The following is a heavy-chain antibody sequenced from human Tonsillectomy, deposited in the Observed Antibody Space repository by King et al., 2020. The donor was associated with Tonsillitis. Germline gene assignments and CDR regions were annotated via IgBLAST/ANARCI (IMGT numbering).Heavy chain of an antibody. CDR3: ARAVFCWGSGGSCDLFDY. CDR2: IYYSGST. V-gene: IGHV4-39*07. J-gene: IGHJ4*02. Sequence: QLQESGPGLVKPSETLSLTCTVSGGSISSSSYYWGWIRQPPGKGLEWIGRIYYSGSTYYNPSLKSRVTISVDTYKNQFSLKLSSVTAADAAVYYCARAVFCWGSGGSCDLFDYWGQGTLVTVSS. CDR1: GGSISSSSYY. D-gene: IGHD2-15*01.